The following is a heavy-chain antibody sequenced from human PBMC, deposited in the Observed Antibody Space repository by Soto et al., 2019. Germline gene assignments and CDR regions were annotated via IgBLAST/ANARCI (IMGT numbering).Heavy chain of an antibody. CDR1: GGSFSDYS. CDR3: ARGLFSEDSYSGGWYFFDY. CDR2: INHSGSA. J-gene: IGHJ4*02. Sequence: QVQLQQWGAGLLKPSETLSLTCAVYGGSFSDYSWTWIRQPPGKALEWIGQINHSGSANYNPSLKSRVTISVATPKTQCSLELTSVTAADTAVYYCARGLFSEDSYSGGWYFFDYWGQGTLVTVSS. D-gene: IGHD3-10*01. V-gene: IGHV4-34*01.